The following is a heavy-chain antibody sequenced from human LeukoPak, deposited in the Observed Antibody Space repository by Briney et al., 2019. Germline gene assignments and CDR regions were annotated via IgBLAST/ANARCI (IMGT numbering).Heavy chain of an antibody. CDR1: GGSTSSYY. D-gene: IGHD3-10*01. V-gene: IGHV4-59*01. CDR2: IYYSGST. CDR3: ARDSGSYYGMDV. J-gene: IGHJ6*04. Sequence: SETLSLTCTVSGGSTSSYYWNWIRQPPGKGLEWIGYIYYSGSTNYNPSLKSRVTISLDTSKNQFSLKLSSVTAADTAIYYCARDSGSYYGMDVWGKGTTVTVSS.